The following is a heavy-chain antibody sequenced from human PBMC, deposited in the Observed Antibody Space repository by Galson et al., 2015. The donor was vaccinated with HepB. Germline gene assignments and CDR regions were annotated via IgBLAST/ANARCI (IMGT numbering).Heavy chain of an antibody. D-gene: IGHD2-2*01. J-gene: IGHJ5*02. CDR1: GYIFTGYY. Sequence: QSGAEVKKPGESLKISCKASGYIFTGYYIFWVRQAPGQGLEWMGRINPKSGDTNYAQKFQGRVTMTRDTSISTAYMELTRLTSDDTAVYYCARYNCSMTRCYGISSDPWGQGTLVIVSS. CDR3: ARYNCSMTRCYGISSDP. CDR2: INPKSGDT. V-gene: IGHV1-2*06.